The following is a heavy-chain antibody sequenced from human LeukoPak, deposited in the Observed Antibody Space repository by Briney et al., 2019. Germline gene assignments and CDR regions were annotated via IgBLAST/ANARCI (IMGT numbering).Heavy chain of an antibody. CDR3: ARGDGYNYY. V-gene: IGHV4-59*01. Sequence: PSETLSLTCTVSSGSISSYYWSWIRQPPGKGLEWIGYIYYSGSTNYNPSLKSRVTISVDTSKNQFSLKLSSVTAADTAVYYCARGDGYNYYWGQGTLVTVSS. J-gene: IGHJ4*02. CDR2: IYYSGST. D-gene: IGHD5-24*01. CDR1: SGSISSYY.